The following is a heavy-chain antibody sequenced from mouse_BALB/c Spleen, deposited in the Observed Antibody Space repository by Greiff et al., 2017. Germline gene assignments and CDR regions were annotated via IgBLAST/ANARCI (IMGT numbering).Heavy chain of an antibody. CDR1: GYTFTSYW. V-gene: IGHV1-7*01. D-gene: IGHD3-3*01. CDR2: INPSTGYT. J-gene: IGHJ4*01. Sequence: VQLQESGAELAKPGASVKMSCKASGYTFTSYWMHWVKQRPGQGLEWIGYINPSTGYTESNQKFKDKATLTADKSPSTAYMQLSSLTSEDSAVYYCARRGTGAMDYWGQGTSVTVSS. CDR3: ARRGTGAMDY.